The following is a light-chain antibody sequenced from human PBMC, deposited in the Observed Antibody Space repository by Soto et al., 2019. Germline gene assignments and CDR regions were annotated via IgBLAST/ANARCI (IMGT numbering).Light chain of an antibody. V-gene: IGLV6-57*02. J-gene: IGLJ2*01. Sequence: NFMLTQPHSVSESPGKTVTISCSDSSGSIASNYVQWYQQRPGSAPTTVIYEDNQRPSGVPNRFSGSIDSSSNSASLTISGLKSEDEADYYCQSYDSSNQVVFGGGTKLTVL. CDR3: QSYDSSNQVV. CDR1: SGSIASNY. CDR2: EDN.